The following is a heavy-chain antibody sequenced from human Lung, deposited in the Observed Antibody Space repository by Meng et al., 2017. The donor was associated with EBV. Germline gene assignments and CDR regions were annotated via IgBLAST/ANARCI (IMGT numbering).Heavy chain of an antibody. Sequence: EVQLVESGGGRVKPGGFLRLYCTASGFTFNNYSMNWVRQAPGEGLEWVSSISTGGSYIYYVDSLKGRFTISRDNAKNSLYLQMNSLRAEDTAVYYCARDVAASGFDYWGQGTLVTVDS. CDR2: ISTGGSYI. J-gene: IGHJ4*02. CDR1: GFTFNNYS. CDR3: ARDVAASGFDY. D-gene: IGHD6-25*01. V-gene: IGHV3-21*01.